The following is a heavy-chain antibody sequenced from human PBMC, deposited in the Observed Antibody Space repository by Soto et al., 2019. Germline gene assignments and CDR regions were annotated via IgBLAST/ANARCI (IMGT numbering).Heavy chain of an antibody. CDR1: GGSISSSSYY. CDR3: ARHIHGWFDP. Sequence: SETLSLTCPVSGGSISSSSYYWGWIRQPPGKGLEWIGSIYYSGSTYYNPSLKSRVTISVDTSKNQFSLKLSSVTAADTAVYYCARHIHGWFDPWGQGTLVTVSS. V-gene: IGHV4-39*01. D-gene: IGHD2-21*01. J-gene: IGHJ5*02. CDR2: IYYSGST.